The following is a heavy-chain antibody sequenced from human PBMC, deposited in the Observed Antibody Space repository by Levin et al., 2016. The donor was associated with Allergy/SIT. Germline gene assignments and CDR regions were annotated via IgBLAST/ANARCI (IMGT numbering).Heavy chain of an antibody. CDR2: INHRGTT. V-gene: IGHV4-34*01. Sequence: SETLSLTCAVYGGSLSDHFWSWIRQPPGKGLEWIGEINHRGTTNYNPSLKSRTLISLHTSRNQFSLSLSSVTAADTAVYYCARGDTYSHPAQNWNFDRWGRGTQVTVSS. J-gene: IGHJ2*01. CDR1: GGSLSDHF. D-gene: IGHD1-26*01. CDR3: ARGDTYSHPAQNWNFDR.